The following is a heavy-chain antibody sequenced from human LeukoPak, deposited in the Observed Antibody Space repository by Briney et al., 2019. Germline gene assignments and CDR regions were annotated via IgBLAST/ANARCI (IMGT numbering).Heavy chain of an antibody. CDR1: GGSISSYY. V-gene: IGHV4-59*01. J-gene: IGHJ4*02. D-gene: IGHD3-22*01. Sequence: SETLSLTCTVSGGSISSYYWSWIRQPPGKGLEWIGYIYYSGSTNYNPSLKSRVTISVDTSKSQFSLNLSSVTAADTAVYYCARAYYYDSSGYPTPSHWGQGTLVTVSS. CDR2: IYYSGST. CDR3: ARAYYYDSSGYPTPSH.